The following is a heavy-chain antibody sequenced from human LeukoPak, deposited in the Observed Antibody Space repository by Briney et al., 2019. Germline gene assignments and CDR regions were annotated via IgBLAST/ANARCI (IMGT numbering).Heavy chain of an antibody. Sequence: GGSLRLSCAASGFTFSSYAMHWVRQAPGKGLEYVSAISSNGGSTYYANSVKGRFTISRDNSKNTLILQMGSLRAEDMAVYYCARGGSIAARPIDYWGQGALVTVSS. D-gene: IGHD6-6*01. V-gene: IGHV3-64*01. CDR3: ARGGSIAARPIDY. CDR2: ISSNGGST. J-gene: IGHJ4*02. CDR1: GFTFSSYA.